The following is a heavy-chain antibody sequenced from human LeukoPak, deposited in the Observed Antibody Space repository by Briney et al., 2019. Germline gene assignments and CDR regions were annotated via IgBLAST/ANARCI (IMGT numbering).Heavy chain of an antibody. CDR1: GFTVSSNY. CDR2: ISYNSAYI. D-gene: IGHD6-13*01. J-gene: IGHJ4*02. V-gene: IGHV3-21*01. Sequence: GGSLRLSCAASGFTVSSNYMNWVRQAPRKGLEWVSSISYNSAYIFYADSLQGRFTISRDNAKNSVYLQMNSLTAEDTAVYYCARAWAPYSTQYYFDYWGQGTLVTVSS. CDR3: ARAWAPYSTQYYFDY.